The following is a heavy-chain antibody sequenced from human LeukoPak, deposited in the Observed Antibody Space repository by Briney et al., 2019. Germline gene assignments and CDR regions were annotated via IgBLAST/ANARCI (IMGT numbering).Heavy chain of an antibody. CDR3: AKSRHSSWYYYNN. J-gene: IGHJ4*02. D-gene: IGHD6-13*01. CDR2: ISGSGGST. V-gene: IGHV3-23*01. Sequence: PGRSLRLSCAASGFTFSSYAMSWVRQAPGKGLEWVSAISGSGGSTYYADSVKGRFTISRDNSKNALYLQMNSLRAEDTAVYYCAKSRHSSWYYYNNWGQGTLVTVSS. CDR1: GFTFSSYA.